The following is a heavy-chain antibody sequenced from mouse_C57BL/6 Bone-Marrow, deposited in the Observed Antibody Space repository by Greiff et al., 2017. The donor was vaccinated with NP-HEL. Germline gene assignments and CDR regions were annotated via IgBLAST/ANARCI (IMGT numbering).Heavy chain of an antibody. Sequence: QVQLQQSGAELARPGASVKLSCKASGYTFTSYGISWVKQRTGQGLEWIGEIYPRSGNTYYNEKFKGKATLTADKSSSTAYMELRSLTSEDSAVYFCARVTTGAYWGQGTLVTVSA. J-gene: IGHJ3*01. CDR1: GYTFTSYG. D-gene: IGHD1-1*01. CDR3: ARVTTGAY. V-gene: IGHV1-81*01. CDR2: IYPRSGNT.